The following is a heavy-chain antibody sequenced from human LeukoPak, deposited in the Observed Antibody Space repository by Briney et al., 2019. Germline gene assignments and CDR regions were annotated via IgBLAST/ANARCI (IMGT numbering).Heavy chain of an antibody. CDR2: TYYSGST. J-gene: IGHJ4*02. D-gene: IGHD4-23*01. CDR3: ARAVTVGYDYDY. CDR1: DGSIRSDDYY. Sequence: SQTLSLTCTVSDGSIRSDDYYWSWIRQPPGKGLEWIGYTYYSGSTYYNPSLKSRVTMSIDTSKKQFSLKLSSVTAADTAVYYCARAVTVGYDYDYWGQGTLVTVSS. V-gene: IGHV4-30-4*01.